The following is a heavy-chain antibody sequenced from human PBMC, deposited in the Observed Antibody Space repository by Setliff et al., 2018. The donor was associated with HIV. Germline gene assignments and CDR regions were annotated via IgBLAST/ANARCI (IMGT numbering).Heavy chain of an antibody. CDR3: AQIYFGGAHFR. CDR1: GFTLRSYG. J-gene: IGHJ4*02. Sequence: GGSLRLSCAVSGFTLRSYGMHWVRQAPGKGLEWLASISYDGSGKYYADSVEDRFTISRDNSKTTLFLQMNSLRGEDTAIYYCAQIYFGGAHFRWGQGTLVTVSS. V-gene: IGHV3-30*18. CDR2: ISYDGSGK. D-gene: IGHD3-10*01.